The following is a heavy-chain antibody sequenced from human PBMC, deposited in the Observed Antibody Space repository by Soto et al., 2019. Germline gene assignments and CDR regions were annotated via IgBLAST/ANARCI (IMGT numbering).Heavy chain of an antibody. CDR1: GGTFSSYA. V-gene: IGHV1-69*06. Sequence: QVQLVQSGAEVKKPGSSVKVSCKASGGTFSSYAISWVRQAPGPGLEWMGGIIPIFGTANYAQKFQGRVTITADKSTSTAYMELSSLRSEDTAVYYCARAGITGTTLYYYYYGIDVWGQGTTVTVSS. J-gene: IGHJ6*02. CDR3: ARAGITGTTLYYYYYGIDV. CDR2: IIPIFGTA. D-gene: IGHD1-7*01.